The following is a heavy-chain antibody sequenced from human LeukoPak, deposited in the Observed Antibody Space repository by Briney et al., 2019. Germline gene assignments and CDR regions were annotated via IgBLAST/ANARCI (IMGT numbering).Heavy chain of an antibody. V-gene: IGHV1-2*02. CDR2: INPNSGGT. CDR1: GYTFTSYY. CDR3: ARGGCSSTSCYYYFDY. D-gene: IGHD2-2*01. Sequence: ASVKVSCKASGYTFTSYYMHWVRQAPGQGLEWMGIINPNSGGTNYAQKFQGRVTMTRDTSISTAYMELSRLRSDDTAVYYCARGGCSSTSCYYYFDYWGQGTLVTVSS. J-gene: IGHJ4*02.